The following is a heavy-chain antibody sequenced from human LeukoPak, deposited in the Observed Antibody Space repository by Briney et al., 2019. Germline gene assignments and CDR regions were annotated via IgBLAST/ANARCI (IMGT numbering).Heavy chain of an antibody. V-gene: IGHV1-69*13. J-gene: IGHJ4*02. CDR1: GGTFSSYA. D-gene: IGHD6-19*01. CDR3: VRSSYHLRYSSGWYY. CDR2: IIPLLGTA. Sequence: ASVKVSCKASGGTFSSYAISWVRQAPGQGLEWMGGIIPLLGTANYAQKFQGRVTITADDSTSTAYMELSSLRSEDTAVYYCVRSSYHLRYSSGWYYWGQGTLVTVSS.